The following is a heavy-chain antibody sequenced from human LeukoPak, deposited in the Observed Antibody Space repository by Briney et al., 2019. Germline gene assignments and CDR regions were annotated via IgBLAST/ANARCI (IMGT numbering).Heavy chain of an antibody. D-gene: IGHD3-10*01. V-gene: IGHV4-59*12. CDR2: IYCSGST. Sequence: SETLSLTCTVSGGSISSYYWSWIRQPPGKGLEWIGYIYCSGSTNYNPSLKSRVTISVDTSKNQFSLKLSPVTAADTAVYYCARTLRYGSGSYVAFDIWGQGTMVTVSS. J-gene: IGHJ3*02. CDR1: GGSISSYY. CDR3: ARTLRYGSGSYVAFDI.